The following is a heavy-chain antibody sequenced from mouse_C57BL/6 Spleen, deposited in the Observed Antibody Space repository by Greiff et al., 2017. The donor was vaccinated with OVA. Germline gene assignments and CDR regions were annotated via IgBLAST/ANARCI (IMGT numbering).Heavy chain of an antibody. CDR2: IDPSDSYT. J-gene: IGHJ1*03. V-gene: IGHV1-50*01. D-gene: IGHD2-1*01. CDR1: GYTFTSYW. Sequence: VQLQQPGAELVKPGASVKLSCKASGYTFTSYWMQWVKQRPGQGLEWIGEIDPSDSYTNYNQKFKGKATLTVDTSSSTAYMQLSSLTSEDSAVYYCARKALYYGSSYWYFDVWGTGTTVTVSS. CDR3: ARKALYYGSSYWYFDV.